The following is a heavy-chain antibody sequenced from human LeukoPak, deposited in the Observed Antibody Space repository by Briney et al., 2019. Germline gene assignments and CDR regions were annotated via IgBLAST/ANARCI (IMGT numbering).Heavy chain of an antibody. V-gene: IGHV4-39*07. D-gene: IGHD3-3*01. J-gene: IGHJ6*03. CDR2: IYYSGST. Sequence: SETLSLTCSVSGGSINNRDYYWGWIRQPPGKGLEWIGSIYYSGSTYYNPSLKSRVTISVDTSKNQFSLKLSPVTAADTAVYYCARDMGYDFWSGYYFPYYYYYYMDVWGKGTTVTVSS. CDR1: GGSINNRDYY. CDR3: ARDMGYDFWSGYYFPYYYYYYMDV.